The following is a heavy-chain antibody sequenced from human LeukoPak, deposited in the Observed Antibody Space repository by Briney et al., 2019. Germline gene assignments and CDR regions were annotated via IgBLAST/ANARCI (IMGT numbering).Heavy chain of an antibody. CDR3: ARVRPGYYHMDV. D-gene: IGHD7-27*01. Sequence: GGSLRLSCAASGFTFSSFWMHWVRQAPGKGLVWVSRINTDGSGTTYADSVKGRFTISRDNAKNTLYLQMNSLRVEDTAVYYCARVRPGYYHMDVWGKGTTVTVSS. CDR1: GFTFSSFW. V-gene: IGHV3-74*01. CDR2: INTDGSGT. J-gene: IGHJ6*03.